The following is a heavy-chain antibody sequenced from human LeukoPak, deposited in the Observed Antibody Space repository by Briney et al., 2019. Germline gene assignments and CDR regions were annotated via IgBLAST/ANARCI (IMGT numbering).Heavy chain of an antibody. D-gene: IGHD2-2*01. CDR2: IIPIFGTA. J-gene: IGHJ3*02. CDR1: GGTFSSYA. V-gene: IGHV1-69*05. Sequence: SVKVSCKASGGTFSSYAISWVRQAPGQGLEWMGGIIPIFGTANYAQKFQGRVTITTDESTSTAYMELSSLRSEDTAVYYCATSEYCSSTSCYFFAFDIWGQGTMVTVSS. CDR3: ATSEYCSSTSCYFFAFDI.